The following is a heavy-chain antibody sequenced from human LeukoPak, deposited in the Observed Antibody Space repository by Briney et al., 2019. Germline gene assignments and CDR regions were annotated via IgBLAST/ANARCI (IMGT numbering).Heavy chain of an antibody. CDR2: IYSGGST. CDR1: GFTVSGTY. Sequence: PGGSLRLSCAASGFTVSGTYMSWVRQAPGKGLEWVSVIYSGGSTYYADSVKGRFSISRDNSKNTVYLQMNSLRAGDTALYFCARDLSSLGLDDWGQGTLVTVSS. D-gene: IGHD7-27*01. J-gene: IGHJ4*02. CDR3: ARDLSSLGLDD. V-gene: IGHV3-53*01.